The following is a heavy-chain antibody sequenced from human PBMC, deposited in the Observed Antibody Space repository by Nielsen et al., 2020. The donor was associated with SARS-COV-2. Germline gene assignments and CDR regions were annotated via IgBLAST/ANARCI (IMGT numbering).Heavy chain of an antibody. D-gene: IGHD2-2*01. Sequence: ASVKASCKASGYTFTAYAIHWVRQDPGQRLEWMGWINSDSGNTKYSQKFRGRVTITRDTSASTAYMELSGLSSEDTAVYYCARSRGCSATSCFFDYWGQGALVTVSS. CDR3: ARSRGCSATSCFFDY. CDR1: GYTFTAYA. J-gene: IGHJ4*02. CDR2: INSDSGNT. V-gene: IGHV1-3*04.